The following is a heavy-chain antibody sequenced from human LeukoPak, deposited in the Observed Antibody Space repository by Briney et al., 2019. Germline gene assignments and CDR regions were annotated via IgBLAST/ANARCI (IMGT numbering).Heavy chain of an antibody. D-gene: IGHD3-22*01. Sequence: SETLSLTCAVSGYSISSGYYWGWIRQSPGKGLEWIGSIYHSGSTYYNASLKSRVTISVDTSKNQFSLKLSSVTAADAAVYYCARDRAYDSSAYHHVYFDYWGQGTLVTVSS. J-gene: IGHJ4*02. CDR2: IYHSGST. CDR3: ARDRAYDSSAYHHVYFDY. V-gene: IGHV4-38-2*02. CDR1: GYSISSGYY.